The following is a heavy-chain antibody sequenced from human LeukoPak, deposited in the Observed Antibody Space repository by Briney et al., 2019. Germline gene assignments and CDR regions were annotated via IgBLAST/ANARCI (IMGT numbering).Heavy chain of an antibody. CDR2: ISYDGSNK. Sequence: GGSLRLSCAASGFTFSSYAMHWVRQAPGKGLEWVAVISYDGSNKYYADSVKGRFTISRDNSKNTLYLQMNSLRAEDTAVYYCARESCSSTSCYSHFDYWGQGTLVTVSS. J-gene: IGHJ4*02. D-gene: IGHD2-2*01. CDR1: GFTFSSYA. CDR3: ARESCSSTSCYSHFDY. V-gene: IGHV3-30*04.